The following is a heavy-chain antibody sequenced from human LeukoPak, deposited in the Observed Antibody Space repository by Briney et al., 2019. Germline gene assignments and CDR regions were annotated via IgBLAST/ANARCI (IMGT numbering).Heavy chain of an antibody. Sequence: QPGGSLRLSCAASGFTFSSYWMSWVRQAPGKGLEWVANIKQDGSEKYYVDSVKGRFTISRDNAKNSLYLQMNRLRAEDTAVYYCAREGDYCSGGSCYYYGMDVWGQGATVTVSS. D-gene: IGHD2-15*01. J-gene: IGHJ6*02. CDR2: IKQDGSEK. CDR1: GFTFSSYW. CDR3: AREGDYCSGGSCYYYGMDV. V-gene: IGHV3-7*01.